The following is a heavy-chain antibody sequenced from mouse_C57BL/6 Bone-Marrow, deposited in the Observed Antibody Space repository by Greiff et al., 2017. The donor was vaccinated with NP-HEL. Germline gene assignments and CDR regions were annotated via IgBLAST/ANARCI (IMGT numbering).Heavy chain of an antibody. CDR3: ARKGIYYGNYYFDY. Sequence: VKLMESGPGLVAPSQSLSITCTVSGFSLTSYAISWVRQPPGKGLEWLGVIWTGGGTNYNSALKSRLSISKDNSKSQVFLKMNSLQTDDTARYYCARKGIYYGNYYFDYWGQGTTLTVSS. CDR2: IWTGGGT. D-gene: IGHD2-1*01. V-gene: IGHV2-9-1*01. J-gene: IGHJ2*01. CDR1: GFSLTSYA.